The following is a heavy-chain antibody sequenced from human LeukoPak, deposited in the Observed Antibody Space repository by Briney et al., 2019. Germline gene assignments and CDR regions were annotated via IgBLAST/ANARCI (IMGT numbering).Heavy chain of an antibody. CDR1: GGSISSYY. D-gene: IGHD6-19*01. CDR2: INHSGST. Sequence: SETLSLTCTVSGGSISSYYWSWIRQPPGKGLEWIGEINHSGSTNYNPSLKSRVTISVDTSKNQLSLKLSSMTAADTAVYYCARQWLVSPLFDYWGQGTLVTVSS. J-gene: IGHJ4*02. CDR3: ARQWLVSPLFDY. V-gene: IGHV4-34*01.